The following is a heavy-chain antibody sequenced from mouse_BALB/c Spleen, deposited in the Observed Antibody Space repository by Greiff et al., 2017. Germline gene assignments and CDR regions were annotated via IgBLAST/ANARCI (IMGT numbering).Heavy chain of an antibody. V-gene: IGHV3-6*02. Sequence: EVKLVESGPGLVKPSQSLSLTCSVTGYSITSGYYWNWIRQFPGNKLEWMGYISYDGSNNYNPSLKNRISITRDTSKNQFFLKLNSVTTEDTATYYCARSGITTRNWYFDVWGAGTTVTVSS. CDR2: ISYDGSN. CDR1: GYSITSGYY. D-gene: IGHD2-4*01. J-gene: IGHJ1*01. CDR3: ARSGITTRNWYFDV.